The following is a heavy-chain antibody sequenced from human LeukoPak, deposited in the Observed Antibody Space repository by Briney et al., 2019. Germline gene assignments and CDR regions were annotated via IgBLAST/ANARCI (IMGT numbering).Heavy chain of an antibody. J-gene: IGHJ4*02. CDR3: ARDRPNSGSDFDY. Sequence: PGGSLRLSCAACVFTLSAYSTNWVRQAPGKGLEWLSYITSDSGTIYYADSVRGRFTISRYNAKNSLYLQMDSLRDEDTAVYSCARDRPNSGSDFDYWGRGTQVTVSS. CDR2: ITSDSGTI. CDR1: VFTLSAYS. V-gene: IGHV3-48*02. D-gene: IGHD2/OR15-2a*01.